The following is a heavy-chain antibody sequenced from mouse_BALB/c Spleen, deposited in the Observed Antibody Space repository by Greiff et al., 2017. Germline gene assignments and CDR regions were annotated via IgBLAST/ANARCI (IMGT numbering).Heavy chain of an antibody. V-gene: IGHV5-4*02. J-gene: IGHJ2*01. Sequence: DVMLVESGGGLVKPGGSLKLSCAASGFTFSDYYMYWVRQTPEKRLEWVATISDGGSYTYYPDSVKGRFTISRDNAKNNLYLQMSSLKSEDTAMYYCARDVGDYDGYFDYWGQGTTLTVSS. D-gene: IGHD2-4*01. CDR2: ISDGGSYT. CDR3: ARDVGDYDGYFDY. CDR1: GFTFSDYY.